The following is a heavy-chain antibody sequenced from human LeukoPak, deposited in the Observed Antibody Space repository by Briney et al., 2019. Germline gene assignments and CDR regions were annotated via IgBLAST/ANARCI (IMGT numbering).Heavy chain of an antibody. D-gene: IGHD6-19*01. CDR2: MYAGGST. CDR1: GFTVSSTY. Sequence: GGSLRLSCAASGFTVSSTYTSWLRHPPGEGLEWVSVMYAGGSTYYADSVKGRFTISRDSSKNTLYLQMNSLRVEDTAMYYCASSGSGWLDYWGQGTLVTVSS. V-gene: IGHV3-53*01. J-gene: IGHJ4*02. CDR3: ASSGSGWLDY.